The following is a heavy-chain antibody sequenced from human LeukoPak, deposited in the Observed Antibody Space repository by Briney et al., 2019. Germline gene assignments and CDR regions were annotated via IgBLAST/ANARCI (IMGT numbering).Heavy chain of an antibody. CDR1: GGSITNLDYY. J-gene: IGHJ4*02. CDR3: ARDWKLTYYYDSSGYSFDY. CDR2: IYYSGST. Sequence: PSETLSLTCTVSGGSITNLDYYWSWIRQPPGKGLEWIGYIYYSGSTNYNPSLKSRVTISVDTSKNQFSLKLSSVTAADTAVYYCARDWKLTYYYDSSGYSFDYWGQGTLVTVSS. D-gene: IGHD3-22*01. V-gene: IGHV4-61*08.